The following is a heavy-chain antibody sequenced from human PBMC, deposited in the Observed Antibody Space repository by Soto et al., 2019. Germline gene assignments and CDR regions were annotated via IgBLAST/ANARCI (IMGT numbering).Heavy chain of an antibody. Sequence: ASVKVSCKASGYTFTGYYMHWVRQAPGQGLEWMGWINPNSGGTNYAQKFQGWVTMTRDTSISTAYMELSRLRSDDTAVYYCARDGVAAAGNLCDFYYYFYMDVWGKGTTVTVSS. CDR2: INPNSGGT. CDR1: GYTFTGYY. CDR3: ARDGVAAAGNLCDFYYYFYMDV. V-gene: IGHV1-2*04. D-gene: IGHD6-13*01. J-gene: IGHJ6*03.